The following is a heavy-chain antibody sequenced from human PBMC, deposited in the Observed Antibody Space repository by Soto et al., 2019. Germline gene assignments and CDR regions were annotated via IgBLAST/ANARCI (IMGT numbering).Heavy chain of an antibody. Sequence: SLRLSCAASGSTFSSYSMNWVRQAPGKVLEWVSSISSSSSYIYYADSVKGRFTISRDNAKNSLYLQMNSLRAEDTAVYYCAREGRDYDILTGNTYYYYGMDVWGQGTTVTVSS. CDR1: GSTFSSYS. D-gene: IGHD3-9*01. CDR3: AREGRDYDILTGNTYYYYGMDV. V-gene: IGHV3-21*01. J-gene: IGHJ6*02. CDR2: ISSSSSYI.